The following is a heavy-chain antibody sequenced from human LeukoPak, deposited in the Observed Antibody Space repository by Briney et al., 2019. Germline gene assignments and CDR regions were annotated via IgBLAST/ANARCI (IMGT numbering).Heavy chain of an antibody. J-gene: IGHJ4*02. Sequence: GGSLRLSCAASGFTFSRYWMSWVRRAPGKGLEWVANIKQDGSEKYYVDSVKGRFTISRDNAKNSLYLQMNSLRAEDTAVYYCARDPDTGYYEFDYWGQGTLVTVSS. CDR2: IKQDGSEK. V-gene: IGHV3-7*01. D-gene: IGHD3-9*01. CDR3: ARDPDTGYYEFDY. CDR1: GFTFSRYW.